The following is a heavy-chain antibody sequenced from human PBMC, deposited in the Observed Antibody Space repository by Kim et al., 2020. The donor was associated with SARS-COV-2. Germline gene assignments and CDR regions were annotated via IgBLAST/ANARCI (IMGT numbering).Heavy chain of an antibody. Sequence: KYYVDSVKGRFTISRDNAKNALYLQMNSLRAEDTAVYYCARDRYSSSHPWGQGTLVTVSS. J-gene: IGHJ5*02. CDR2: K. D-gene: IGHD6-6*01. CDR3: ARDRYSSSHP. V-gene: IGHV3-7*03.